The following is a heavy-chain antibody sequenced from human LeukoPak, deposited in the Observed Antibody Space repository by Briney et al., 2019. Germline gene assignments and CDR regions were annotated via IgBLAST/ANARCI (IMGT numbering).Heavy chain of an antibody. D-gene: IGHD3-3*01. J-gene: IGHJ6*02. CDR3: ARDLRNRFWSGYFHYYGMDV. Sequence: SETLSLTFAVYGGSFSGYYWSWIRQPPGKGLEWIGEINHSGSTNYNPSLKSRVTISVDTSKNQFSLKLSSVTAADTAVYYCARDLRNRFWSGYFHYYGMDVWGQGTTVTVSS. CDR2: INHSGST. CDR1: GGSFSGYY. V-gene: IGHV4-34*01.